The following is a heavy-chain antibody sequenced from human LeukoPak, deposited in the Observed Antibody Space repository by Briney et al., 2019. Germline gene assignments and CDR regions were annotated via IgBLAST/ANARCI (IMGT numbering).Heavy chain of an antibody. V-gene: IGHV3-48*03. Sequence: GGSLRLSCAASGFTFSSYEMNWVRQAPGKGLEWVSYISSSGSTIYYADSVKGRFTISRDNAKNSLYLQMNSLSAEDTAVSYCATDSRGWYPVDYWGQGTLVTVSS. CDR3: ATDSRGWYPVDY. D-gene: IGHD6-19*01. CDR2: ISSSGSTI. J-gene: IGHJ4*02. CDR1: GFTFSSYE.